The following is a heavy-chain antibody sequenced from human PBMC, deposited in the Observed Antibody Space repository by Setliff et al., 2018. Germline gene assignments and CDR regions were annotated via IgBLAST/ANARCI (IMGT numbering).Heavy chain of an antibody. J-gene: IGHJ3*02. CDR3: ARDPLTTNRRRAFDI. Sequence: SETLSLTCTVSGGSISSGGYYWSWIRQHPGKGLEWIGYIYYSGSTYCNPSLKSRVTISVDTSKNQFSLKPSSVTAADTAVYYCARDPLTTNRRRAFDIWGQGTMVTVSS. CDR2: IYYSGST. V-gene: IGHV4-31*03. CDR1: GGSISSGGYY. D-gene: IGHD4-17*01.